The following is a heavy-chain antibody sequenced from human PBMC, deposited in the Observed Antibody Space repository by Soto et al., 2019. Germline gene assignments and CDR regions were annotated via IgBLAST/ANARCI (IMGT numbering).Heavy chain of an antibody. CDR3: ARDAADMVVVPAAPGLDY. J-gene: IGHJ4*02. V-gene: IGHV1-69*08. D-gene: IGHD2-2*01. Sequence: QVQLVQSGAEVKQPGSSVQVSCKASGGTFSSYTISWVRQAPGQGLEWMGRIIPILGIANYAQKFQGRVTITADKSTSTAYMERSSLRSEDTAVYYCARDAADMVVVPAAPGLDYWGQGTLVTVSS. CDR1: GGTFSSYT. CDR2: IIPILGIA.